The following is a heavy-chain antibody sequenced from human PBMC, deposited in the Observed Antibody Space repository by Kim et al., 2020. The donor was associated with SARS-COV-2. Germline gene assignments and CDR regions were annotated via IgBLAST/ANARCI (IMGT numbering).Heavy chain of an antibody. Sequence: SETLSLTCTVSGGSISSSSYYWGWIRQPPGKGLEWIGSIYYSGSTYYNPSLKSRVTISVDTSKNQFSLKLSSVTAADTAVYYCARISGKRYFDWPKDDTFGYYFDYWGQGTLVTVSS. D-gene: IGHD3-9*01. J-gene: IGHJ4*02. CDR3: ARISGKRYFDWPKDDTFGYYFDY. V-gene: IGHV4-39*01. CDR1: GGSISSSSYY. CDR2: IYYSGST.